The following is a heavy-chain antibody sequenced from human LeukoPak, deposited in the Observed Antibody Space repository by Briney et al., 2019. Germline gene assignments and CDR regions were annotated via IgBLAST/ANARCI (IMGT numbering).Heavy chain of an antibody. V-gene: IGHV3-7*01. Sequence: GGSLRLSCEASGFTFSNYWMTWVRQAPGKGLEWVANIKTDGSQKSYVDSVKGRFTISRDNAKNSLYLQMNSLRAEDTAVYYCARDVSYCPGDYWGQGTLVTVSS. CDR3: ARDVSYCPGDY. CDR2: IKTDGSQK. J-gene: IGHJ4*02. CDR1: GFTFSNYW. D-gene: IGHD2-21*02.